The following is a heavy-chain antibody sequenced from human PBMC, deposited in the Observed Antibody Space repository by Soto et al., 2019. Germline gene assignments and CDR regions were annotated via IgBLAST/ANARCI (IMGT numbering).Heavy chain of an antibody. J-gene: IGHJ6*01. V-gene: IGHV1-18*04. D-gene: IGHD1-26*01. CDR2: INTYSGKT. CDR1: GYTFNSHG. CDR3: ARGPGGATKPYYDYAMDV. Sequence: QVHLVQSGGEVKKPGTSVKVSCKASGYTFNSHGISWVRQAPGQGLEWMGWINTYSGKTNYAQKFQGRVTMTTTTPTNTTYLELRSLRSGDTAVYYCARGPGGATKPYYDYAMDVWGQGTPITVSS.